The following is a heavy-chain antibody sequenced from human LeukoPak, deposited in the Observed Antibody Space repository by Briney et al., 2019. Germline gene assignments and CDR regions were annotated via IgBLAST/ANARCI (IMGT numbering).Heavy chain of an antibody. CDR2: ISYDGSNK. D-gene: IGHD2-2*01. V-gene: IGHV3-30*18. J-gene: IGHJ4*02. Sequence: GGSLRLSCAASGFTFSSYGMHWVRQAPGKGLEWVAVISYDGSNKYYADSVKGRFTVSRDNSINTLYLQIGSLRPEDTALYYCAKDQSSFCSRSSCYALHYWGQGTLVAVSS. CDR1: GFTFSSYG. CDR3: AKDQSSFCSRSSCYALHY.